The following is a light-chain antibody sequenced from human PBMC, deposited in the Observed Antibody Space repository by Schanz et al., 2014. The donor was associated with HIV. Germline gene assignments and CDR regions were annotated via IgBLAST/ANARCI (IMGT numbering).Light chain of an antibody. J-gene: IGKJ3*01. CDR2: AAS. CDR1: QGVGGW. CDR3: QQTHAFPFT. V-gene: IGKV1-12*01. Sequence: DIQMTQSPSSVAASVGDRVTLTCRARQGVGGWLAWYRRKPGQAPELLISAASTLHTGVPSRFSGSGFGTNFTLTISRLQPDDFATYCCQQTHAFPFTFGPGTKV.